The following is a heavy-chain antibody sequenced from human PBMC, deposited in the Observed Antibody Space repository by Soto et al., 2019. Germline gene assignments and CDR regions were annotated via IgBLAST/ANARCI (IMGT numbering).Heavy chain of an antibody. CDR1: GVTISTYY. V-gene: IGHV4-59*01. D-gene: IGHD5-18*01. CDR2: NYHSGTT. Sequence: SETLSLTCAVSGVTISTYYWSWIRQPPGKGLEWIGYNYHSGTTNYNPSLKSRVTISVDTSKNQFSLRLTSVTAADTAVFYCARAGTAMVQLDYWGQGTLVTVSS. J-gene: IGHJ4*02. CDR3: ARAGTAMVQLDY.